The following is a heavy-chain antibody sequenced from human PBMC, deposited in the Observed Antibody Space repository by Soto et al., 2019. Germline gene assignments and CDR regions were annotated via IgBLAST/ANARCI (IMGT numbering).Heavy chain of an antibody. V-gene: IGHV4-39*01. CDR1: GGSISSSSYY. Sequence: SETLSLTCTVSGGSISSSSYYWGWIRQPPGKGLEWIGSIYYSGSTYYNPSLKSRVTISVDTSKNHFSLKLSSVTAADTAVYYCARHFYALGSSDYYYYGMDVWGQGTTVTVSS. J-gene: IGHJ6*02. CDR3: ARHFYALGSSDYYYYGMDV. D-gene: IGHD6-25*01. CDR2: IYYSGST.